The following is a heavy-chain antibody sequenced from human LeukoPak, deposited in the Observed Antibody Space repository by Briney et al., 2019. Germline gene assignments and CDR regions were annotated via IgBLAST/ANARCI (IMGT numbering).Heavy chain of an antibody. CDR1: GYTFPNFD. D-gene: IGHD6-13*01. V-gene: IGHV1-69*05. Sequence: GASVKVSCKASGYTFPNFDINWVRQAPGQGLEWMGRIVPIFGTTNYAQKFQGRVTITTDESTSTAYMELSSLRSEDMAVYYCARDRGERGSSWSLPAHGFDIWGQGTMVTVSS. CDR2: IVPIFGTT. CDR3: ARDRGERGSSWSLPAHGFDI. J-gene: IGHJ3*02.